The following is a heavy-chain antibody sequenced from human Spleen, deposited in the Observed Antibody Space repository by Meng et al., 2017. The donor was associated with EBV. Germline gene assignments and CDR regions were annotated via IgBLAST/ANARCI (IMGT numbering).Heavy chain of an antibody. V-gene: IGHV4-34*09. J-gene: IGHJ4*02. D-gene: IGHD2-8*02. Sequence: QLQESGSGLVQPSQTLSLTRAVSGGPFDGYSWTWIRQPPGKGLEWIGEINHSGNTNYNPSLKSRVTISVDTSKRQFSLKLTSMTAADTAVYYCATWWGKGYYWGQETLVTVSS. CDR1: GGPFDGYS. CDR2: INHSGNT. CDR3: ATWWGKGYY.